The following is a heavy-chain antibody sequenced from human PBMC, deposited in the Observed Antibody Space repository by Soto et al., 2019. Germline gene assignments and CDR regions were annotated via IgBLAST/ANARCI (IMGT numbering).Heavy chain of an antibody. J-gene: IGHJ4*02. Sequence: QMQLVESGGGVVQPGRSLRLSCAASGFSFSSYGMHWVRQAPGKGLEWVAIIWYDGSNKYYADFVKGRFTISRDNSKNTLFLQMSNLRVEDTAVYYCARDGGYGSGSREDYWGQGTLVTVSS. CDR2: IWYDGSNK. CDR3: ARDGGYGSGSREDY. CDR1: GFSFSSYG. D-gene: IGHD3-10*01. V-gene: IGHV3-33*01.